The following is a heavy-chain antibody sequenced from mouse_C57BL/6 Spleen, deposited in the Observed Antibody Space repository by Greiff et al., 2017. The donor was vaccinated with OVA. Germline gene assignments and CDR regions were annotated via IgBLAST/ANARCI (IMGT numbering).Heavy chain of an antibody. CDR1: GFTFSDYG. CDR2: ISSGSSTI. D-gene: IGHD4-1*01. V-gene: IGHV5-17*01. Sequence: DVKLVESGGGLVKPGGSLKLSCAASGFTFSDYGMHWVRQAPEKGLEWVAYISSGSSTIYYADTVKGRFTISRDNAKNTLFLQMTSLRSEDTAMYYCAPGGFAYWGQGTLVTVSA. J-gene: IGHJ3*01. CDR3: APGGFAY.